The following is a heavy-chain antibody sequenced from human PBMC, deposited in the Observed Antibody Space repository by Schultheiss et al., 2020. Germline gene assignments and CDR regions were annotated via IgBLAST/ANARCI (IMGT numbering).Heavy chain of an antibody. D-gene: IGHD3-16*01. V-gene: IGHV4-34*01. CDR3: ARDTLRGDYDY. CDR2: IYYSGST. Sequence: SATLSLTCAVYGGSFSGYYWSWIRQPPGKGLEWIGYIYYSGSTYYNPSLKSRVTISVDTSKNQFSLKLSSVTAADTAVYYCARDTLRGDYDYWGQGTLVTVSS. J-gene: IGHJ4*02. CDR1: GGSFSGYY.